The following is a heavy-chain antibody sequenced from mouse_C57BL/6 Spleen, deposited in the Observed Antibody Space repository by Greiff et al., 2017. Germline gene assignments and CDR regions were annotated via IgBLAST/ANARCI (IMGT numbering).Heavy chain of an antibody. CDR3: ARSGTQATLDY. J-gene: IGHJ2*01. CDR2: IWSGGST. D-gene: IGHD3-2*02. Sequence: VQLQQSGPGLVQPSQSLSITCTVSGFSLTSYGVHWVRQSPGKGLEWLGVIWSGGSTDYNAAFISRLSISKDNSKSQVFFKMNSLQADDTAIYYCARSGTQATLDYWGQGTTLTVSS. V-gene: IGHV2-2*01. CDR1: GFSLTSYG.